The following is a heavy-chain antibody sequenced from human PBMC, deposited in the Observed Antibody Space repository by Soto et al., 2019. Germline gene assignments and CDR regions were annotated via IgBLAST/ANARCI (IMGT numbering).Heavy chain of an antibody. CDR2: TYYRSKWYN. CDR3: ARESGSFAGGYYGRDA. J-gene: IGHJ6*01. Sequence: SQTLSVTCAFCGDSVSSNIAAWNSIRPSPSRGLEWLGRTYYRSKWYNDYAVSVKSRITINPDTSKNQFSLQLNSVTPEDTAVYYCARESGSFAGGYYGRDAWGQGTPVTVSS. D-gene: IGHD1-26*01. CDR1: GDSVSSNIAA. V-gene: IGHV6-1*01.